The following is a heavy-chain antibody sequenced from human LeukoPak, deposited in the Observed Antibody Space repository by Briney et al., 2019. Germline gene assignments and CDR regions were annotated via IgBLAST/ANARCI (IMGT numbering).Heavy chain of an antibody. J-gene: IGHJ3*02. CDR2: INHSGST. CDR1: GGSFSGYY. Sequence: ASETLSLTCAVYGGSFSGYYWGWIRQPPGKGLEWIGEINHSGSTNYNPSLKSRVTISVDTSKNQFSLKLSSVTAADTAVYYCASIPLTGYYSRDAFDIWGQGTMVTVSS. D-gene: IGHD3-9*01. V-gene: IGHV4-34*01. CDR3: ASIPLTGYYSRDAFDI.